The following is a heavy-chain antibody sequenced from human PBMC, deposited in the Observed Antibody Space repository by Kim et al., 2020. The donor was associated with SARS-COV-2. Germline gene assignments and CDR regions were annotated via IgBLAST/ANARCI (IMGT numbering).Heavy chain of an antibody. CDR3: ARYGFWSGYPDY. J-gene: IGHJ4*02. D-gene: IGHD3-3*01. V-gene: IGHV1-3*01. CDR2: INAGNGNT. CDR1: GYTFTSYA. Sequence: ASVKVSCKASGYTFTSYAMHWVRQAPGQRLEWMGWINAGNGNTKYSQKFQGRVTITRDTSASTAYMELSSLRSEDTAVYYCARYGFWSGYPDYWGQGTLVTVSS.